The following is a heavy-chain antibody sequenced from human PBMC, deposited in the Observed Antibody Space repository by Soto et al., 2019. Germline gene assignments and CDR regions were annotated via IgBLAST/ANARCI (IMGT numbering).Heavy chain of an antibody. Sequence: GGSLRLSCAASGFTFSSYSMNWVRQAPGKGLEWVSSISSSSSYIYYADSVKGRFTISRDNAKNSLYLQMNSLRAEDTAVYYCAREYYYDSSGYFRREYYFDYWGQGTLVTVSS. D-gene: IGHD3-22*01. V-gene: IGHV3-21*01. J-gene: IGHJ4*02. CDR2: ISSSSSYI. CDR1: GFTFSSYS. CDR3: AREYYYDSSGYFRREYYFDY.